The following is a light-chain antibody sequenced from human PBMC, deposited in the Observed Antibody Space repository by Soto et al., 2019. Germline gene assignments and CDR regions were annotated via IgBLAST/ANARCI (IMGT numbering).Light chain of an antibody. V-gene: IGKV1-9*01. CDR3: QQLNTYPHT. Sequence: DIQLTQSPSFLSASVRDRVTITCRASQAISTSIAWYQQKPGKAPNLLVYGASTLQSGVPSRFSGSGSGTQFTLTINSLHPGDFATYFCQQLNTYPHTFGPGTKLEIK. CDR1: QAISTS. J-gene: IGKJ2*01. CDR2: GAS.